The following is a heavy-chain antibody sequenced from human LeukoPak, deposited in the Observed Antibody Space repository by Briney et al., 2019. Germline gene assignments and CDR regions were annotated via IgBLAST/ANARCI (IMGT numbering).Heavy chain of an antibody. CDR3: ARDTEYYFDY. Sequence: SVKVSCKASGYTFTGYYMHWVRQAPGQGLEWMGRIIPILGIANYAQKFQGRVTITADKSTSTAYMELSSLRSEDTAVYYCARDTEYYFDYWGQGTLVTVSS. CDR1: GYTFTGYY. V-gene: IGHV1-69*04. J-gene: IGHJ4*02. CDR2: IIPILGIA.